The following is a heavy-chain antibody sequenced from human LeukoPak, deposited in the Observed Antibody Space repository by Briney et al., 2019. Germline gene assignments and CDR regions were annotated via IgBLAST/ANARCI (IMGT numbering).Heavy chain of an antibody. J-gene: IGHJ4*02. CDR2: IYYSGST. CDR1: GGSISSSSYY. Sequence: PSEALSLTCTVSGGSISSSSYYWGWIRQPPGKGLEWIGTIYYSGSTYYNPSLKSRVTISVDTSKNQFSLKLSSVTAADTAVYYCASRYDYSNYIDYWGQGTLVTVSS. CDR3: ASRYDYSNYIDY. V-gene: IGHV4-39*01. D-gene: IGHD4-11*01.